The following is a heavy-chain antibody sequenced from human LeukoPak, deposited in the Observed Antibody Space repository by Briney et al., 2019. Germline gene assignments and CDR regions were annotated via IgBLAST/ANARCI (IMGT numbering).Heavy chain of an antibody. CDR2: IYYSGST. CDR1: GGSISSSSYY. D-gene: IGHD7-27*01. V-gene: IGHV4-39*07. J-gene: IGHJ6*04. Sequence: SETLSLTCTVSGGSISSSSYYWGWIRQPPWKGLEWIGSIYYSGSTYYNPSLKSRVTISVDTSKNQFSLKLSSVTAADTAVYYCAREFQLGGRYTSAWGKGTTVIVSS. CDR3: AREFQLGGRYTSA.